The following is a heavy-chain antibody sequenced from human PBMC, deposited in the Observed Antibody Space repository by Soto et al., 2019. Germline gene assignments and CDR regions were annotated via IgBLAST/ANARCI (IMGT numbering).Heavy chain of an antibody. CDR1: GGSFSGYY. J-gene: IGHJ4*02. D-gene: IGHD6-13*01. CDR2: INHSGST. Sequence: QVQLQQWGAGLLKPSETLSLTCAVYGGSFSGYYWSWIRQPPGKGLEWIGEINHSGSTNYNPSLKSRVTISVDTSKNQFSLKRSSVTAADTAVYYCARGFSGVAAAGSRKGYYFDYWGQGTLVTVSS. CDR3: ARGFSGVAAAGSRKGYYFDY. V-gene: IGHV4-34*01.